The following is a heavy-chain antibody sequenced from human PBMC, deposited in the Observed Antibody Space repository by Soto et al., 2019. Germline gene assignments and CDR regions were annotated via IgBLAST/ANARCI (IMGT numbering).Heavy chain of an antibody. V-gene: IGHV3-74*01. Sequence: GGSLRLSCAASGFTFSSYWMHWVRQAPGKGLGWVSRINGDGSSTSYADSVKGRVTITRDNAKNTLYLQMNCLRAEDTAGYYCARTDRYYYGMDVWGQGTTVTVSS. CDR2: INGDGSST. CDR1: GFTFSSYW. J-gene: IGHJ6*02. CDR3: ARTDRYYYGMDV.